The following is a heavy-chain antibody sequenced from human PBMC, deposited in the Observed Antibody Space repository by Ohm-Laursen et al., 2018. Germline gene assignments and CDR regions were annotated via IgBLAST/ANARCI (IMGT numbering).Heavy chain of an antibody. V-gene: IGHV4-59*01. D-gene: IGHD3-22*01. CDR3: ARVVYYDSSGFYSHYFDY. J-gene: IGHJ4*02. CDR2: IYYTGST. Sequence: GTLSLTCIVSRGSISSFYWSWIRQPPGKGLEWIGYIYYTGSTNYNPSLKNRLTMSVDTSKIQFSLSLRSVTAADTAVYYCARVVYYDSSGFYSHYFDYWGKGTLVTVSS. CDR1: RGSISSFY.